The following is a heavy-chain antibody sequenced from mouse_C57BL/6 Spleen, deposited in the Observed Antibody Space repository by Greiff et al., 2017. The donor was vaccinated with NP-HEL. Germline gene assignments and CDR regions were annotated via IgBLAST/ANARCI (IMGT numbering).Heavy chain of an antibody. CDR1: GYTFTSYW. Sequence: QVQLKQPGAELVKPGASVKLSCKASGYTFTSYWLQWVKQRPGQGLEWIGEIDPSDSYTNYNQKFKGKATLTVDPSSSTAYMQLSSRTSEDSAVYYCARKPPYYSNSTGYWGQGTSVTVSS. CDR2: IDPSDSYT. V-gene: IGHV1-50*01. D-gene: IGHD2-5*01. J-gene: IGHJ4*01. CDR3: ARKPPYYSNSTGY.